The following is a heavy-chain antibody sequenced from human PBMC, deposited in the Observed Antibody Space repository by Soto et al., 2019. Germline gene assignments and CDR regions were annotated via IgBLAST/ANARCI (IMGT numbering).Heavy chain of an antibody. V-gene: IGHV1-18*01. Sequence: ASVKVSCKASGYTFTSYGISWVRQAPGQGLEWMGWISAYNGNTNYAQKLQGRVTMTTDTSTSTAYMELRSLRSDDTAVYYCARDQPQYYYDSSGYFDSWGQRTLVPVSS. CDR3: ARDQPQYYYDSSGYFDS. CDR2: ISAYNGNT. J-gene: IGHJ4*02. D-gene: IGHD3-22*01. CDR1: GYTFTSYG.